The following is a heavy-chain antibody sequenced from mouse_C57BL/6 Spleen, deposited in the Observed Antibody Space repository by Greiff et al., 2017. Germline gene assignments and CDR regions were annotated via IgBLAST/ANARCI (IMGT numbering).Heavy chain of an antibody. V-gene: IGHV1-50*01. Sequence: VQLQQPGAELVKPGASVKLSCKASGYTFTSYWMQWVKQRPGQGLEWIGEIDPSDSYTNYNQKFKGKATLTVDTSSSTAYMQLSSLTSEDSAVYYCARISSLYYFDYWGQGTTLTVSS. CDR1: GYTFTSYW. J-gene: IGHJ2*01. CDR2: IDPSDSYT. CDR3: ARISSLYYFDY. D-gene: IGHD6-2*01.